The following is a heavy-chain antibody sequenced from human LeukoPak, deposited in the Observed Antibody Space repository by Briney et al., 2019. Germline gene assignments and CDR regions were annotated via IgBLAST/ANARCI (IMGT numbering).Heavy chain of an antibody. CDR3: ARGCSSTSCYFLY. D-gene: IGHD2-2*01. CDR1: GYTFTGYY. J-gene: IGHJ4*02. Sequence: ASVKVSCKASGYTFTGYYMHWVRQAPGQGLEWKGWINPNSGGTNYAQKFQGRVTMTRDTSISTAYMELSRLRSDDTAVYYCARGCSSTSCYFLYWGQGTLVTVSS. CDR2: INPNSGGT. V-gene: IGHV1-2*02.